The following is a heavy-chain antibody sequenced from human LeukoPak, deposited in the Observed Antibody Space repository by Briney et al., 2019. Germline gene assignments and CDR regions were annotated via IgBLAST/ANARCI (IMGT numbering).Heavy chain of an antibody. CDR1: GGSISSYY. CDR3: ARGVPYYDFWSGLGYFDY. D-gene: IGHD3-3*01. V-gene: IGHV4-4*07. J-gene: IGHJ4*02. CDR2: IYTSGST. Sequence: PSETLSLTCTVSGGSISSYYWSWIRQPAGKGLGWIGRIYTSGSTNYNPSLKSRVTMSVDTSKNQFSLKLSSVTAADTAVYYCARGVPYYDFWSGLGYFDYWGQGTLVTVSS.